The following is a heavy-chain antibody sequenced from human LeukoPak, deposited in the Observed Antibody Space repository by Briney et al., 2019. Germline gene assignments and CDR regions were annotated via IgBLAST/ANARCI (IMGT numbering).Heavy chain of an antibody. V-gene: IGHV1-3*01. D-gene: IGHD2-15*01. CDR1: GYTFTSYA. CDR3: ARVCGGGSCYWYYYYGMDV. Sequence: ASVKVSCKASGYTFTSYAMHWVRQAPGQRLEWMGWINAGNGDTKYSQKFQGRVTITRDTSASTAYMELSSLRSEDTAVYYCARVCGGGSCYWYYYYGMDVWGQGTTVTVSS. CDR2: INAGNGDT. J-gene: IGHJ6*02.